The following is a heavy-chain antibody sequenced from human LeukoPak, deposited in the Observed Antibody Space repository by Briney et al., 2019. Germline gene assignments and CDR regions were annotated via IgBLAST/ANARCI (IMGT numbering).Heavy chain of an antibody. CDR1: GGSISSSSYY. D-gene: IGHD3-22*01. J-gene: IGHJ6*03. V-gene: IGHV4-39*01. CDR3: TLQHRYYYDSSGYPPYYYYYMDV. Sequence: SETLSLTCTVSGGSISSSSYYWGWIRQPPGKGLEWIGSIYYSGSTYYNPSLKSRVTISVYTSKNQFSLKLTSVTAADTAVYYCTLQHRYYYDSSGYPPYYYYYMDVWGKGTTVTVSS. CDR2: IYYSGST.